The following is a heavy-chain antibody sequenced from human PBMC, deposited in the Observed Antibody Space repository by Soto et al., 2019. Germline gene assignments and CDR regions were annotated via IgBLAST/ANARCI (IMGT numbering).Heavy chain of an antibody. CDR2: IHYSGST. CDR3: ARRNDFWSGYHYFEY. CDR1: GGSISSSSYY. Sequence: QLQLQESGPGLVKPSETLSLTCTVSGGSISSSSYYWGWIRQPPGKGLEWIGSIHYSGSTYYNASLKSRVTISVDASKNQFSLKLSSVTAADTAVYYCARRNDFWSGYHYFEYWGRGTLVTVSS. D-gene: IGHD3-3*01. J-gene: IGHJ4*02. V-gene: IGHV4-39*01.